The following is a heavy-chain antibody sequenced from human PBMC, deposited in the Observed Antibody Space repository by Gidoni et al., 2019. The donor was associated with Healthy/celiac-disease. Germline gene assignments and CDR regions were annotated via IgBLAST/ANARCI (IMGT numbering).Heavy chain of an antibody. D-gene: IGHD2-15*01. J-gene: IGHJ5*02. Sequence: GGALVKPGGSLRLSCAASGFTCSNAWMTWVRPAPGKGLEWVGRIKSKTDGGTTDYAAPVKGRFTIPRDDSKNTLYLQMNSLKTEDTALYYCTTAPAIKAGPADNWFDPWGQGTLVTVSS. V-gene: IGHV3-15*02. CDR1: GFTCSNAW. CDR2: IKSKTDGGTT. CDR3: TTAPAIKAGPADNWFDP.